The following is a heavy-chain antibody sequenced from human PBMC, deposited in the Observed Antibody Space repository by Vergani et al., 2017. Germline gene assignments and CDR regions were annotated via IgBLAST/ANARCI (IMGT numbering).Heavy chain of an antibody. Sequence: QVQLVQSGAEVKKPGASVKVSCKASGYTFTGYYMHWVRQAPGQGLEWMGWINPNSGGTNYAQKFQGRVTMTRDTSISTAYMELSRLRSDDTAVYYCARDPFNWNYVSGRVFSGYMDVWGKGP. V-gene: IGHV1-2*02. J-gene: IGHJ6*03. D-gene: IGHD1-7*01. CDR2: INPNSGGT. CDR3: ARDPFNWNYVSGRVFSGYMDV. CDR1: GYTFTGYY.